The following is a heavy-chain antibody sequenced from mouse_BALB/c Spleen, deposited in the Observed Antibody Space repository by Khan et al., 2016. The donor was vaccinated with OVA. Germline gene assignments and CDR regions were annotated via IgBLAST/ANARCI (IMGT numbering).Heavy chain of an antibody. J-gene: IGHJ2*01. D-gene: IGHD3-1*01. CDR1: GYTFTSYW. CDR3: AREGALYCFAS. Sequence: QVRLQQSGAELVRPGASVKLSCKTSGYTFTSYWIHWVKQRSGQGLEWIARIYPGTDNTYYNQKFKDKATLTADKSSSTAYMQLSSLRTEDSAVYFCAREGALYCFASWGQGTTLTVSA. V-gene: IGHV1-76*01. CDR2: IYPGTDNT.